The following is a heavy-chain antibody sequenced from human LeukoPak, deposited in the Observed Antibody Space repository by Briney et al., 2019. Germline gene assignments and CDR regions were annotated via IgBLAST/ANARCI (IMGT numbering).Heavy chain of an antibody. CDR3: ARHFKAAMVTPFGY. J-gene: IGHJ4*02. V-gene: IGHV4-39*01. D-gene: IGHD5-18*01. CDR2: IYYSGST. Sequence: SETLSLTCTVSGGSISSSSYYWGWIRQPPGKGLEWIGSIYYSGSTYYNPSLKSRVTISVDTSKNQFSLKLSSVTAADTAVYYCARHFKAAMVTPFGYWGQGTLVTVSS. CDR1: GGSISSSSYY.